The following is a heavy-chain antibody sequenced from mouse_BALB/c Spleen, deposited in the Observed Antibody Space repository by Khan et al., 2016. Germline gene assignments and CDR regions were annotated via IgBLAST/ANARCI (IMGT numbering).Heavy chain of an antibody. CDR1: GFNIKDYY. V-gene: IGHV14-4*02. J-gene: IGHJ4*01. Sequence: VQLQQSGAELVRSGASVKLSCTASGFNIKDYYMHWVKQRPEQGLEWIGWIDPENGDTEYAPKFQGKATLTADTSSNTAYLQCSSLTSENTAVDYCNARAYNAMDYWGQGTSVTVSS. CDR2: IDPENGDT. CDR3: NARAYNAMDY.